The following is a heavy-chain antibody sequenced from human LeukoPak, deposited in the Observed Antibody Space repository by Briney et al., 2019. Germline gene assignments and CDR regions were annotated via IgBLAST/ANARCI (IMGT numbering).Heavy chain of an antibody. Sequence: GGSLRLFCAASGFTFSSYWMSWVRQAPGKGLEWVANIKQDGSEKYYVDSVKGQFTISRDNAKNSLFLQMDSLRAEDTAVYYCARDLAGHYYGSGSSFDYWGQGTLVTVSS. CDR1: GFTFSSYW. V-gene: IGHV3-7*01. CDR2: IKQDGSEK. J-gene: IGHJ4*02. CDR3: ARDLAGHYYGSGSSFDY. D-gene: IGHD3-10*01.